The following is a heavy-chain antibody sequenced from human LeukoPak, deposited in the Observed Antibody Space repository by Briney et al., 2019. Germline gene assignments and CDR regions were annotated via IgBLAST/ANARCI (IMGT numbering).Heavy chain of an antibody. Sequence: ASVKVSCKASGYTFTSYDINWVRQATGQGLEWMGWMNPNSGNTGYAQKFQGRVTMTRNTSISTAYMELSSLRSEDTAVYYCARDRGEQRRGIGAFDTWGQGTRVTVSS. CDR2: MNPNSGNT. J-gene: IGHJ3*02. V-gene: IGHV1-8*01. D-gene: IGHD3-16*01. CDR1: GYTFTSYD. CDR3: ARDRGEQRRGIGAFDT.